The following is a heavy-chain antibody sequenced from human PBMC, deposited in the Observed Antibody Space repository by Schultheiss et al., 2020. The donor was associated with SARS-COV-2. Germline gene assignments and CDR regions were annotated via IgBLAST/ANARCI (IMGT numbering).Heavy chain of an antibody. J-gene: IGHJ5*02. Sequence: SQTLSLTCTVSGGSSSDYYWSWIRQPPGKGLEWIGNTHFGGSTNYSPSLKSRLTTSVDTSKNQISLRLYSVTAADTAVYYCARLQYSSAWYWDGPNWFDPWGQGTLVTVSS. CDR3: ARLQYSSAWYWDGPNWFDP. CDR1: GGSSSDYY. D-gene: IGHD6-19*01. V-gene: IGHV4-59*08. CDR2: THFGGST.